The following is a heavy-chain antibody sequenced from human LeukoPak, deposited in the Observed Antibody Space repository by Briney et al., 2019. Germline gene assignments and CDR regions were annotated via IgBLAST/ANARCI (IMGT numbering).Heavy chain of an antibody. CDR2: INHSGST. J-gene: IGHJ4*02. Sequence: NPSETLSLTCTVSGGSISSYYWSWIRQPPGKGLEWIGEINHSGSTNYNPSLKSRVTISVDTSKNQFSLKLSSVTAADTAVYYCARGRPFHDYVWGSYRYSSYFDYWGQGTLVTVSS. CDR1: GGSISSYY. D-gene: IGHD3-16*02. V-gene: IGHV4-34*01. CDR3: ARGRPFHDYVWGSYRYSSYFDY.